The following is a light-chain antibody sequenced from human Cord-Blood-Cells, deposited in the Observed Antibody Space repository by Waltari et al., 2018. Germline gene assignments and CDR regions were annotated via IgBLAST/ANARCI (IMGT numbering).Light chain of an antibody. J-gene: IGKJ1*01. V-gene: IGKV1-39*01. CDR2: AAS. CDR3: QQSYSTPRM. Sequence: DIQMTQSPSSLSASVGDRVTITCRASQSISSYLNWYQQKPGKAPKLLIYAASSLQSGVPSRFSGSGSWTDFTLTISSLQPEDFATDYCQQSYSTPRMFGQGTKVEIK. CDR1: QSISSY.